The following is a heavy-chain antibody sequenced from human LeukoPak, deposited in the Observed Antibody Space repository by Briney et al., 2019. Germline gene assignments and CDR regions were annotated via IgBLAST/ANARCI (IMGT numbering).Heavy chain of an antibody. V-gene: IGHV4-59*08. Sequence: SETLSLTCTVSGDSIGRYYWAWLRQPPGKGLERIGYIYYSGTTKYNPSLKSRFTISVDTSKSQFSLNVRSVTAADTAVYYCARATLSDTDALDYWGQGTLVTVSS. J-gene: IGHJ4*02. CDR2: IYYSGTT. CDR1: GDSIGRYY. CDR3: ARATLSDTDALDY. D-gene: IGHD5-18*01.